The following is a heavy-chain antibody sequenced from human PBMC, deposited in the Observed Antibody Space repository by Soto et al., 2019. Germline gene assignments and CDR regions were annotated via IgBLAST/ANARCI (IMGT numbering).Heavy chain of an antibody. V-gene: IGHV1-2*04. Sequence: QGQPVQSGAEVKKPGASVKVSCKASGYTFTGYYLHWLRQAPGQGLEWMGWINPSSGGTNYAQKFQGSVTMPRDTSITSAYVEVSSLTSDDTAVYFCARARGTFSGFDFWGRGTLVTVSS. J-gene: IGHJ2*01. CDR1: GYTFTGYY. CDR3: ARARGTFSGFDF. D-gene: IGHD1-26*01. CDR2: INPSSGGT.